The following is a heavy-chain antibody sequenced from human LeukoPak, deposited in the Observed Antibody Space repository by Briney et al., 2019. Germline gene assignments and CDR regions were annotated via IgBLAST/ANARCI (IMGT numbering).Heavy chain of an antibody. CDR2: INPNSGGT. D-gene: IGHD4-11*01. J-gene: IGHJ4*02. CDR3: ARVTVTTHDY. V-gene: IGHV1-2*02. CDR1: GYTFTGYY. Sequence: ASVKVSCTASGYTFTGYYMHWVRQAPGQGLEWMGWINPNSGGTNYAQKFKGRVTMARDTSISTAYMELSRLRADDTAVYYCARVTVTTHDYWGQGTLVTVSS.